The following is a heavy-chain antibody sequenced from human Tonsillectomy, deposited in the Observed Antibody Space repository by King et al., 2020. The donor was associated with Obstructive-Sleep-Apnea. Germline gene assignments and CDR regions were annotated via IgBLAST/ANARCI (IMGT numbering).Heavy chain of an antibody. CDR2: IYYSGHT. CDR3: ARISTRKSGFPLDY. D-gene: IGHD3-22*01. Sequence: QLQESGPGLVKPSETLSLTCTVSGGSISSYSWSWFRQPPGKGLEWIGYIYYSGHTNYNPSLNSRVSSSVETSKNQFSLKLSSLTAADTAVYYCARISTRKSGFPLDYWGQGTLVTVSS. CDR1: GGSISSYS. V-gene: IGHV4-59*08. J-gene: IGHJ4*02.